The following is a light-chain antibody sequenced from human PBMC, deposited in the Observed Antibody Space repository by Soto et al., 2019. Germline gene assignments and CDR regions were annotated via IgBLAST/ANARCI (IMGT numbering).Light chain of an antibody. CDR1: QRLSSSY. V-gene: IGKV3-20*01. CDR2: GAS. CDR3: QQHRT. J-gene: IGKJ1*01. Sequence: LVLTQSPGTLSLSPGERATLSCRATQRLSSSYLAWYQQKPGQAPRLLIYGASSRAAGIPDRFTGSGSATEFTLTISRLEPEDFAVYFCQQHRTFGQGTKVDIK.